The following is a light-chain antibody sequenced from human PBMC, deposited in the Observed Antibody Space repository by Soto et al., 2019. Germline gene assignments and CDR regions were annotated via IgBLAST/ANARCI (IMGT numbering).Light chain of an antibody. Sequence: QSVLTQPASVSGSPGQSITISCTGTSSDVGSYNHVSWYQQHPGKAPKLMIYEVSKRPSGVSNRFSGSKSGNTASLTISGRQAEDEADYYCCSYAGGSSYVFGTGTKLTVL. V-gene: IGLV2-23*02. CDR2: EVS. CDR3: CSYAGGSSYV. CDR1: SSDVGSYNH. J-gene: IGLJ1*01.